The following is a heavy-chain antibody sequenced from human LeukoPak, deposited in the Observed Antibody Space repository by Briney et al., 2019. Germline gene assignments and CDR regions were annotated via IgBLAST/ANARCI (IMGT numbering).Heavy chain of an antibody. CDR3: ARGIQALSYITSPYFDY. V-gene: IGHV4-4*07. Sequence: TSETLSLTCTVSGGSISSYYWSWIRQPAGKGLEWIGRIYTSGSTNYNPSLKSRVTISVDTSKNQFSLKLSSVTAADTAVYYCARGIQALSYITSPYFDYWGQGTLVTVSS. CDR2: IYTSGST. CDR1: GGSISSYY. D-gene: IGHD3-10*01. J-gene: IGHJ4*02.